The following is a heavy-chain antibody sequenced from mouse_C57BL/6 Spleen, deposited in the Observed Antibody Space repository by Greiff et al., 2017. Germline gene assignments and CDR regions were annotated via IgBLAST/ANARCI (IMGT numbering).Heavy chain of an antibody. CDR2: IDPNSGGT. J-gene: IGHJ2*01. V-gene: IGHV1-72*01. Sequence: QVQLQQPGAELVKPGASVKLSCKASGYTFTSYWMHWVKQRPGRGLEWIGRIDPNSGGTKYNEKFKSKATLTVDKPSSTAYMQRSSLTSEDASVYDCAREGYFDYGGKGTTLTVSS. CDR1: GYTFTSYW. CDR3: AREGYFDY.